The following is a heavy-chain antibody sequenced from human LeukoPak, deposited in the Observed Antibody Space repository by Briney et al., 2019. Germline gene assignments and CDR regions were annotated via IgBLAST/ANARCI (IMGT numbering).Heavy chain of an antibody. CDR2: ISASGQSR. J-gene: IGHJ5*01. CDR1: GVTFRSFA. CDR3: VEGDIEVVTAVCGA. D-gene: IGHD2-21*02. Sequence: PGDSLSLSCALSGVTFRSFAMIWVRQAPGRGLAWVSGISASGQSRYTTQTVRGRFDISRDNHRKTLYLQMDDLRVEDTAMYFCVEGDIEVVTAVCGAWGQGVLVTVSS. V-gene: IGHV3-23*01.